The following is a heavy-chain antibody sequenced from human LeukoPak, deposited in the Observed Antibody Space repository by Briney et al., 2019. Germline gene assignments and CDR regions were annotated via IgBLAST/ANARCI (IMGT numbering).Heavy chain of an antibody. CDR1: GFTFSSYW. V-gene: IGHV3-7*01. D-gene: IGHD3-9*01. J-gene: IGHJ3*02. CDR3: ASLLYDILTAQSAFDI. CDR2: IKQDGSEE. Sequence: PGGSLRLSCAASGFTFSSYWMSWVRQAPGKGLEWVANIKQDGSEEYYVDSVKGRFTISRDNAKKSLYLQMNSLRAEDTAVYYCASLLYDILTAQSAFDIWGQGTMVTVSS.